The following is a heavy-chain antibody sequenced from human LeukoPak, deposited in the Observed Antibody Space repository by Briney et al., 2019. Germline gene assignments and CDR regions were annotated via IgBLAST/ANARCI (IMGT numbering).Heavy chain of an antibody. V-gene: IGHV4-34*01. CDR3: ARRIAAAGSGDY. J-gene: IGHJ4*02. Sequence: SETLSLTCAVYGGSFSGYYWSWIRQPPGKGPEWIGEINHSGSTNYNPSLKSRVTISVDTSKNQFSLKLSSVTAADTAVYYCARRIAAAGSGDYWGQGTLVTVSS. D-gene: IGHD6-13*01. CDR1: GGSFSGYY. CDR2: INHSGST.